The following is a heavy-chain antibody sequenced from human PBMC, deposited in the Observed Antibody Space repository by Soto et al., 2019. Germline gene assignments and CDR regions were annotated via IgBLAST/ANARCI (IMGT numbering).Heavy chain of an antibody. Sequence: SETLSLTCTVSGGSISSYYWSWIRQPPGKGLEWIGYIYYSGSTNYNPSLKSRITISVDTSKNQFSLKLSSVTAEDTAVYYCAKDPGLVRDYYYGMDVWGQGTTVTVSS. V-gene: IGHV4-59*12. CDR3: AKDPGLVRDYYYGMDV. CDR2: IYYSGST. D-gene: IGHD6-19*01. CDR1: GGSISSYY. J-gene: IGHJ6*02.